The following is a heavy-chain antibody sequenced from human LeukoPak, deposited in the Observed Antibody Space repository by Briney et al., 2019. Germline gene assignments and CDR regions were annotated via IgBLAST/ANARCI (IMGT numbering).Heavy chain of an antibody. J-gene: IGHJ4*02. Sequence: ASVKVSCKASGYTFTSYAMNWVRQAPGQGLEWMGWINTTTENPTYAQGFTGRFVFSLDTSVSTTYLQISSLKAEDTAVYYCARVVRGSSGYRYYFDYWGQGTLVTVSS. CDR3: ARVVRGSSGYRYYFDY. CDR2: INTTTENP. CDR1: GYTFTSYA. D-gene: IGHD5-12*01. V-gene: IGHV7-4-1*02.